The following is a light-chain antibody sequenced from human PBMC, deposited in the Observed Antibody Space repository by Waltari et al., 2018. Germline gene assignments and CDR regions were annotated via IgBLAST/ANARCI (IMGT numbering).Light chain of an antibody. CDR1: SGHSSNV. J-gene: IGLJ3*02. CDR2: VNSAGSH. V-gene: IGLV4-69*01. Sequence: QLVLTQSPSASASLGASVKLTCTLSSGHSSNVIAWHQQQPEKGPRYLMKVNSAGSHSKGDEIPDRFSGSRSGAERYLTISSLQSEDEADYYCQTGGHGTWVFGGGTKLTVL. CDR3: QTGGHGTWV.